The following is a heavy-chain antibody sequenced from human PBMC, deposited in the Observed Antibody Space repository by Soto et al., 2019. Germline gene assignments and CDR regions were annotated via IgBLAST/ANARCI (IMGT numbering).Heavy chain of an antibody. CDR2: VDHSVST. Sequence: XASLWLSCAVCGGPFSGYFWSWIRQPPGKGLEWIGEVDHSVSTNYNPSLKSRVTIFVDTSKNQFSLKLSSVTAADTAVYYCARGRKEYSSSCYVEWGQGTLVTVSS. CDR1: GGPFSGYF. J-gene: IGHJ4*02. D-gene: IGHD6-13*01. CDR3: ARGRKEYSSSCYVE. V-gene: IGHV4-34*01.